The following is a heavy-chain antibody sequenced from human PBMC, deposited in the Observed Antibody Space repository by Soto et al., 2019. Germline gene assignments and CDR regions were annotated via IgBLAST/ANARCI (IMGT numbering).Heavy chain of an antibody. J-gene: IGHJ4*02. CDR2: ISYDGSNK. CDR1: GFTFSSYG. D-gene: IGHD6-19*01. CDR3: AMGSVAGNYFDY. V-gene: IGHV3-30*03. Sequence: GGSLRLSCAASGFTFSSYGMHWVRQAPGKGLEWVAVISYDGSNKYYADSVKGRFTISRDNSKNTLYLQMNSLRAEDTAVYYCAMGSVAGNYFDYWGQGTLVTVSS.